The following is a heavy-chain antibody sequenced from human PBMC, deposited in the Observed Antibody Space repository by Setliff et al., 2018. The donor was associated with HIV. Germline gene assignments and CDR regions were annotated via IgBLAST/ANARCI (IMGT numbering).Heavy chain of an antibody. V-gene: IGHV3-23*01. CDR2: ISASGGST. D-gene: IGHD6-19*01. CDR3: ARSNGQWLKNWFDP. CDR1: GFTFSTHA. Sequence: PGGSLRLSCAASGFTFSTHAMSWVRQAPGKGLEWVSAISASGGSTYYADSVKGRFTISRDNPTNTLYLQMGSLRAEDMAVYYCARSNGQWLKNWFDPWGQGTLVTVSS. J-gene: IGHJ5*02.